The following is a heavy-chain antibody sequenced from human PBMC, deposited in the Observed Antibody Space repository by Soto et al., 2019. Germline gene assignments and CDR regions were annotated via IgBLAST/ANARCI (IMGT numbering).Heavy chain of an antibody. V-gene: IGHV1-69*01. Sequence: QVHLVQSGAEVTKAGSSVKVSCKASGGTFSRHAFSWVRQAPGHGLAWVGGIIPMFETATYAQEFQGRVTISADESTNTVSLELNNLRSDDTAIYFCAIGDRSSWIGNHCGPGTQVTVS. CDR3: AIGDRSSWIGNH. CDR2: IIPMFETA. CDR1: GGTFSRHA. J-gene: IGHJ4*02. D-gene: IGHD6-6*01.